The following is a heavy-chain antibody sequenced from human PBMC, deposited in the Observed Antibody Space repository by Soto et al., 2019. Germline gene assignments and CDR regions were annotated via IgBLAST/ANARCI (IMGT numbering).Heavy chain of an antibody. CDR2: INHSGST. Sequence: SETLSLTCAVYGGSFSGYYWSWIRQPPGKGLEWIGEINHSGSTNYNPSLKSRVTISVDTSKNQFSLKLSSVTAADTAVYYCARGRGDFWSGYYFWFDPWGQGTLVTVSS. V-gene: IGHV4-34*01. CDR3: ARGRGDFWSGYYFWFDP. D-gene: IGHD3-3*01. CDR1: GGSFSGYY. J-gene: IGHJ5*02.